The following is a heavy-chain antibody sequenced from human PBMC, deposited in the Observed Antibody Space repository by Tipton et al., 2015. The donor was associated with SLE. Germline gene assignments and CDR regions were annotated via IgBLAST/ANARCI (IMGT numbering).Heavy chain of an antibody. CDR1: GFTFSSYG. CDR2: INHSGST. Sequence: LRLSCAASGFTFSSYGMHWVRQAPGKGLEWIGEINHSGSTNYNPSLKSRVTISVDTSKNQFSLKLSSVTAADTAVYYCAREGGSPHYGMDVWGQGTTVTVSS. D-gene: IGHD1-26*01. J-gene: IGHJ6*02. CDR3: AREGGSPHYGMDV. V-gene: IGHV4-34*01.